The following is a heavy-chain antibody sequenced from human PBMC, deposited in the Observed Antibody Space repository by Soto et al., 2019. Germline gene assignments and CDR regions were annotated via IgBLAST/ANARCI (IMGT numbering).Heavy chain of an antibody. J-gene: IGHJ4*02. V-gene: IGHV4-59*01. D-gene: IGHD2-2*03. Sequence: PSDSLSLTCTVSGDSIRSYSCSWIRQPPGKGLEWIGNIHYNGNTKYSPSLKSRVTMSVDTSKNHFSLKLISVTTADTAVYFCAREGNLGRWIQPLDSWGQGTLVTVSS. CDR1: GDSIRSYS. CDR2: IHYNGNT. CDR3: AREGNLGRWIQPLDS.